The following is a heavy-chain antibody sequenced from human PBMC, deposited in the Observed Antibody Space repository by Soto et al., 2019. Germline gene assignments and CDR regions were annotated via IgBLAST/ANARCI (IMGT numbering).Heavy chain of an antibody. J-gene: IGHJ4*02. Sequence: SETLSLTCTVSGGSISSGGYYWSWIRQPPGKGLEWIGEINHSGSTNYNPSLKSRVTISVDTSKNQFSLKLSSVTAADTAVYYCARGGGYCISTSCYSFDYWGQGTLVTVSS. V-gene: IGHV4-39*07. D-gene: IGHD2-2*02. CDR2: INHSGST. CDR1: GGSISSGGYY. CDR3: ARGGGYCISTSCYSFDY.